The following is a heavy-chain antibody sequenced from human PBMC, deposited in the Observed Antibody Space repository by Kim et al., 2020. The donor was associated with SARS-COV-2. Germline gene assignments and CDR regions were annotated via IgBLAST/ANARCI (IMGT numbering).Heavy chain of an antibody. CDR2: INHSGRT. J-gene: IGHJ1*01. Sequence: SETLSLTCTVYGGSCSGYYWSWIRQPPGKGLEWIGEINHSGRTNYNPSRKSRVTISVDTSKNQFSLKLTSVTAADAALYFCARRLSNTSGWGSHYCDLWGQGVVVTISS. CDR3: ARRLSNTSGWGSHYCDL. D-gene: IGHD3-10*01. CDR1: GGSCSGYY. V-gene: IGHV4-34*01.